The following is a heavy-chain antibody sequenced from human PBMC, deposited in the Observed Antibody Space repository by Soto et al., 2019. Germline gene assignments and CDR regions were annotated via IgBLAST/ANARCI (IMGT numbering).Heavy chain of an antibody. CDR3: AREGRSTAHFDY. CDR1: GGSVTSGSYY. D-gene: IGHD1-26*01. V-gene: IGHV4-61*01. CDR2: IYFTGGT. Sequence: SETLSLTCTVSGGSVTSGSYYWSWVRQPPGKGLEWIGYIYFTGGTNYNPSLKSRVTISQDTSKNQFSLKLNSVTAADTAVYYCAREGRSTAHFDYWGQGALVTVSS. J-gene: IGHJ4*02.